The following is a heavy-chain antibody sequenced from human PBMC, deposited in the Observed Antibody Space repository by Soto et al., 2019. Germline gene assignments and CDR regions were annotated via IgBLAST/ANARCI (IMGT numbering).Heavy chain of an antibody. Sequence: GGSLRLSCAASGFTFSSYAMSWVRQAPGKGLEWVSAISGSGGSTYYADSVKGRFTISRDNSKNTLYLQMNSLRAEDTAVYYCAKVGLYDFWSGYYKYYFDYWGQGTLVTVSS. CDR2: ISGSGGST. V-gene: IGHV3-23*01. CDR1: GFTFSSYA. J-gene: IGHJ4*02. CDR3: AKVGLYDFWSGYYKYYFDY. D-gene: IGHD3-3*01.